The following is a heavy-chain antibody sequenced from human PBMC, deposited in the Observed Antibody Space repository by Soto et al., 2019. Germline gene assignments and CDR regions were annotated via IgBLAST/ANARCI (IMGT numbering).Heavy chain of an antibody. Sequence: PLETLSHTCACSGGSISIHYGRWLRQHPGKGLEWIGYIYYSGSTNYNPSLKSRVTISVDTSKNQFSLKLSSVTAADTAVYYCARARVEMATIVDYWGQGTLVTVSS. D-gene: IGHD5-12*01. J-gene: IGHJ4*02. CDR2: IYYSGST. CDR1: GGSISIHY. V-gene: IGHV4-59*11. CDR3: ARARVEMATIVDY.